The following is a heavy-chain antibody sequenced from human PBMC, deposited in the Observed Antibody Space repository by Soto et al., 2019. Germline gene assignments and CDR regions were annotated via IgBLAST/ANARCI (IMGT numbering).Heavy chain of an antibody. CDR3: ASKSGSYALDY. Sequence: RSLTCAVYGGSFSGYYWSWIRQPPGKGLEWIGEINHSGSTNYNPSLKSRVTISVDTSKNQFSLKLSSVTAADTAVYYCASKSGSYALDYWGQGTLVTVSS. CDR1: GGSFSGYY. V-gene: IGHV4-34*01. J-gene: IGHJ4*02. D-gene: IGHD1-26*01. CDR2: INHSGST.